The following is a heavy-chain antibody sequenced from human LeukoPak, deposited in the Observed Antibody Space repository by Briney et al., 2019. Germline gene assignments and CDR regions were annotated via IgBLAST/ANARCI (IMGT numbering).Heavy chain of an antibody. Sequence: GRSLILSRAASGFTFSSYAMHWVRQAPGKGLEWVAVILYDGSNEYYADSVKGRFTISRDNSKNTLYLQMNSLRAEDTAVYYCAKDPEYSSGWYVDCWGQGTLVTVSS. CDR1: GFTFSSYA. D-gene: IGHD6-19*01. CDR3: AKDPEYSSGWYVDC. J-gene: IGHJ4*02. V-gene: IGHV3-30*18. CDR2: ILYDGSNE.